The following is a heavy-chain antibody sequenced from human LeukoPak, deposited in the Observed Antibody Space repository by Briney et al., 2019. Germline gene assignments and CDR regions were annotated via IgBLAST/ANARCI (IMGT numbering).Heavy chain of an antibody. Sequence: PGGSLRLSCAASGFTFSSYGMHWVRQAPGKGLEWVAVISYDGSNKYYADSVKGRFTISRDNSKNTLYLQMNSLRAEDTAVYYCAKSHRNETFDYWGQGTLVTVSS. V-gene: IGHV3-30*18. D-gene: IGHD2-8*01. CDR2: ISYDGSNK. CDR3: AKSHRNETFDY. J-gene: IGHJ4*02. CDR1: GFTFSSYG.